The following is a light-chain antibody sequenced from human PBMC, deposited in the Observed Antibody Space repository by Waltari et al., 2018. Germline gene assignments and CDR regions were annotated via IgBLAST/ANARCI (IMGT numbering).Light chain of an antibody. V-gene: IGKV3-15*01. J-gene: IGKJ1*01. Sequence: EIVMTQSPATLSVSPGERATLSGRARQSVSDNLAWYQHKPGQAPRPLIYGASPKATGIPGRVSCSGSGTEFTLTVSSLQSEDIALDYCQQYNHWPASTFGQGTKVEIK. CDR2: GAS. CDR3: QQYNHWPAST. CDR1: QSVSDN.